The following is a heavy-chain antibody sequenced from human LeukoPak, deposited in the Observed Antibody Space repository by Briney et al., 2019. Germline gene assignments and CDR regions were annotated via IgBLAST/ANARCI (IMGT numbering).Heavy chain of an antibody. CDR3: ARGPSRNTFGEDGLDI. Sequence: SETLSLTCTVSGFSISGGGYWWSWIRQYPGKGLEWIGYIYFTGTTHYSPSLKSRLTISVDTSENQFSLRLSAVTAADTAVYYCARGPSRNTFGEDGLDIWGLGTMVTVSS. J-gene: IGHJ3*02. D-gene: IGHD2-21*01. V-gene: IGHV4-31*03. CDR2: IYFTGTT. CDR1: GFSISGGGYW.